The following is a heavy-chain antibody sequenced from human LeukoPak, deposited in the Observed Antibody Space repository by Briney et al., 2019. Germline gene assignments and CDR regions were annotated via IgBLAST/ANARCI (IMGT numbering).Heavy chain of an antibody. V-gene: IGHV4-59*08. J-gene: IGHJ4*02. Sequence: SETLSLTCIVSGASISSSYWSWIRQPPGKGLEWIGYIHYTGTTTYNPSLKIRVTTTIDTSKNQFALKLSTVTAGDAAVYYCASFRVFAGFDYWGLGALVTVSS. CDR3: ASFRVFAGFDY. CDR1: GASISSSY. CDR2: IHYTGTT.